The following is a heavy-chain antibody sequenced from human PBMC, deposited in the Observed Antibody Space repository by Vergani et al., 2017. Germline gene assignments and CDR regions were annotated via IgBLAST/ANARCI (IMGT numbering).Heavy chain of an antibody. V-gene: IGHV3-48*01. CDR3: ARDWSIAAAGSAFDI. CDR2: ISSSSSTI. J-gene: IGHJ3*02. D-gene: IGHD6-13*01. CDR1: GFTFSSYS. Sequence: EVQLVESGGGLVQPGGSLRLSCAASGFTFSSYSINWVRQAPGKGLEWVSYISSSSSTIYYADSVKGRFTISRDNAKNSLYLQMNSLRAEDTAVYYCARDWSIAAAGSAFDIWGQGTMVTVSS.